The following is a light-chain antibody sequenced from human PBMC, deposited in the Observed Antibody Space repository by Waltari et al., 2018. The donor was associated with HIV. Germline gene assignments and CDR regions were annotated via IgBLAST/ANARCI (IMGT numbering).Light chain of an antibody. CDR1: QGISSY. V-gene: IGKV1-8*01. J-gene: IGKJ2*03. CDR2: AAS. CDR3: QQYYSYPPS. Sequence: AIRMTQSPSSFSASKGDRVTITCRASQGISSYLAWYQQKPGEAPKLLIYAASTLQSGVPSRFSGSGSGTDFTLTISCLQSEDFATYYCQQYYSYPPSFGQGTKLEIK.